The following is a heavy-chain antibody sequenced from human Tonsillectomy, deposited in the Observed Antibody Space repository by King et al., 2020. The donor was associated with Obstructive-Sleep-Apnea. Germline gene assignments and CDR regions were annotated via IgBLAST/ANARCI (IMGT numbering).Heavy chain of an antibody. CDR1: GFKFDDYA. CDR3: AKDSTSYYGSGPSHYLDY. J-gene: IGHJ4*02. CDR2: ISWNGGST. D-gene: IGHD3-10*01. Sequence: VQLVESGGVVVQPGGSLRLSCSASGFKFDDYAMHWVRQVPGKGLEWVSLISWNGGSTYYADSVKGRFTISRDNSKNSLYLQMNSLRAEDTALYYCAKDSTSYYGSGPSHYLDYWGQGTLVTVSS. V-gene: IGHV3-43D*03.